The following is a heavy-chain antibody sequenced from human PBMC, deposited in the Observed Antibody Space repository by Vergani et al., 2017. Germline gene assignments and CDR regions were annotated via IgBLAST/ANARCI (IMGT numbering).Heavy chain of an antibody. CDR2: ISYDGSNK. CDR1: GFTFSSYA. Sequence: QVQLVESGGGVVQPGRSLRLSCAASGFTFSSYAMHWVRQAPGKGLEWVAVISYDGSNKYYADSVKGRFTISRDNSKNTLYLQMNSLRAEDTAVYYCAKGGQGNWFDPWGQGTLVTVSS. V-gene: IGHV3-30-3*01. CDR3: AKGGQGNWFDP. J-gene: IGHJ5*02.